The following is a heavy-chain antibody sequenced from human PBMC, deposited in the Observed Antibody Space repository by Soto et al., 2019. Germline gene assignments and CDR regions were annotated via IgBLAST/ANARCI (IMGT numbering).Heavy chain of an antibody. Sequence: GASVKVSCKASGGTFSSYAISWGRQAPGQGLEWMGGIIPIFGTANYAQKFQGRVTITADESTSTAYMELSSLRSEDTAVYYCASIVGATANWFDPWGQGTLVTVSS. J-gene: IGHJ5*02. V-gene: IGHV1-69*13. CDR3: ASIVGATANWFDP. CDR2: IIPIFGTA. D-gene: IGHD1-26*01. CDR1: GGTFSSYA.